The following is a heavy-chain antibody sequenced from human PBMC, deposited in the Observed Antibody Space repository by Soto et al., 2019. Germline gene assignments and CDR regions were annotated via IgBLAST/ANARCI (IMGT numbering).Heavy chain of an antibody. CDR1: GFTFDDYA. Sequence: GGSLRLSCAASGFTFDDYAMHWVRQAPGKGLEWVSGISWNSGSIGYADSVKGRFTISRDNAKNSLYLQLSSLRAEDTAVYFCARERARVFDSWGQGTLVTVSS. J-gene: IGHJ4*02. V-gene: IGHV3-9*01. CDR2: ISWNSGSI. CDR3: ARERARVFDS.